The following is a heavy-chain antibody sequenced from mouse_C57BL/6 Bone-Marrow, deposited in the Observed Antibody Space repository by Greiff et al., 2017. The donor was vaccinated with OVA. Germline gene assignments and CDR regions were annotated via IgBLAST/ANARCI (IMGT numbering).Heavy chain of an antibody. J-gene: IGHJ3*01. CDR3: ASGRRTGFAY. Sequence: VQLQQSGAELVKPGASVKMSCKASGYTFTSYWITWVKQRPGQGLEWIGDIYPGSGSTNYNEKFKSKATLTVETSSSTAYMQLSSLTSEDSAVYYCASGRRTGFAYWGQGTLVTVSA. CDR2: IYPGSGST. D-gene: IGHD3-2*02. CDR1: GYTFTSYW. V-gene: IGHV1-55*01.